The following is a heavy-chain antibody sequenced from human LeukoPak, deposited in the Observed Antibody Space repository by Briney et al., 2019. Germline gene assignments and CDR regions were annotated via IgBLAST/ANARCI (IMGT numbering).Heavy chain of an antibody. Sequence: GGSLRLSCAASGFTFSSNYMSWVRQAPGKGLEWVSVIYSGGSTYYADSVKGRFTISRDNSKSTLYIQMNSLRAEDTAVYYCARAKPKNMVRGLIMRRESRYYFDYWGQGTLVTVSS. V-gene: IGHV3-53*01. J-gene: IGHJ4*02. D-gene: IGHD3-10*01. CDR2: IYSGGST. CDR1: GFTFSSNY. CDR3: ARAKPKNMVRGLIMRRESRYYFDY.